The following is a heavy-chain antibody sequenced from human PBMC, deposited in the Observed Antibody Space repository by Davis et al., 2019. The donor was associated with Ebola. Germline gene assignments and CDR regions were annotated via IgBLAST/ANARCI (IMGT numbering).Heavy chain of an antibody. CDR1: VYTFTGYY. CDR2: INPNSGGT. V-gene: IGHV1-2*02. J-gene: IGHJ6*02. D-gene: IGHD2-2*01. CDR3: SREQVVPAAIVYYYGMDV. Sequence: SVKVSCKASVYTFTGYYMHWVRQAPGQGLEWMGWINPNSGGTNYAQKFQGRVTMTRDTSISTAYMELSRLRSDDTAVYYCSREQVVPAAIVYYYGMDVWGQGTTVTVSS.